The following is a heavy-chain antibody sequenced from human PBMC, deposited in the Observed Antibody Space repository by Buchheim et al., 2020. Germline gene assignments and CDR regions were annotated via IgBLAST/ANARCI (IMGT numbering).Heavy chain of an antibody. CDR2: IYYSGST. D-gene: IGHD3-3*01. Sequence: QVQLQESGPGLVKPSETLSLTCTASGGSISSYYWSWIRQPPGKGLEWIGYIYYSGSTNYNPSLKSRVTISVDTSKNQFSLKLSSVTAADTAVYYCARGPLYYDFWSGSTYYYYGMDVWGQGTT. V-gene: IGHV4-59*01. CDR3: ARGPLYYDFWSGSTYYYYGMDV. CDR1: GGSISSYY. J-gene: IGHJ6*02.